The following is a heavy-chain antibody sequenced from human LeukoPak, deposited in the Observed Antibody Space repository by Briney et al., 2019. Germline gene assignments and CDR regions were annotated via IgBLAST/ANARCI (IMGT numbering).Heavy chain of an antibody. D-gene: IGHD3-3*01. Sequence: SETLSLTCAVYGGSFSGYYWSWIRQPPGKGLEWIGEINHSGSTNYNPSLKSRVTISVDTSKNQFSLKLSSVTAADTAVYYCARGRSIRDFWSGYPPHDAFDIWGQGTMVTVSS. CDR1: GGSFSGYY. CDR3: ARGRSIRDFWSGYPPHDAFDI. V-gene: IGHV4-34*01. CDR2: INHSGST. J-gene: IGHJ3*02.